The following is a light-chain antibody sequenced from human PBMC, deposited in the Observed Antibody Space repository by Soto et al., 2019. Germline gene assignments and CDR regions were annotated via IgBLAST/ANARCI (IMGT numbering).Light chain of an antibody. CDR2: GAS. Sequence: EIVFTQSPPALSVSPGERAALSWWASQSVSSNLAWYQQKPGQAPRLLIYGASTRATGIPARFSGSGSGTEFTLTISSLQPDDFATYYCQHYNSYSEAFGQGTKVDIK. CDR1: QSVSSN. CDR3: QHYNSYSEA. J-gene: IGKJ1*01. V-gene: IGKV3-15*01.